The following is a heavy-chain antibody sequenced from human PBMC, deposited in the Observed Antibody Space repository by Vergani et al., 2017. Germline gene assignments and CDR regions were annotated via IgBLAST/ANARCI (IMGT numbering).Heavy chain of an antibody. CDR1: GGSFSTGGQS. CDR3: ARMGCYDDGDAFRIGYFDS. CDR2: IYTSGAT. V-gene: IGHV4-61*02. J-gene: IGHJ4*02. D-gene: IGHD2-2*01. Sequence: QVQLQESGPGLVKPSQTLSLTCTVSGGSFSTGGQSWTWLRQSAGKGLEWIGRIYTSGATNYNPSLWSRAFMSVDASKKQFSLKLTSVTAADTAVYYCARMGCYDDGDAFRIGYFDSWGPGILVTVSS.